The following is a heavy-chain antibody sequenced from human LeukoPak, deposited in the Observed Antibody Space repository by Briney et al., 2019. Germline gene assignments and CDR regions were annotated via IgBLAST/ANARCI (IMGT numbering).Heavy chain of an antibody. Sequence: SQTLSLTCSVSGGSIRSGGSYWTWIRQHPGKGLEWVGHIYYTGRTDYNPSLKSRVTISVDTSKNQFSLKLSSVTAADTAVYYCARHGIAVAGHHYYYYGMDVWGQGTTVTVSS. CDR1: GGSIRSGGSY. CDR2: IYYTGRT. J-gene: IGHJ6*02. D-gene: IGHD6-19*01. V-gene: IGHV4-31*03. CDR3: ARHGIAVAGHHYYYYGMDV.